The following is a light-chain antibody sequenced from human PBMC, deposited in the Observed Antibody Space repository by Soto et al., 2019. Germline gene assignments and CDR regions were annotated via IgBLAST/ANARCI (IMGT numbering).Light chain of an antibody. CDR2: SAS. V-gene: IGKV1-39*01. Sequence: DIQLTQAPSSLSASVGDRITITCRASQSMSDSLNWYQQKSGQAPKLLIYSASNLESGVPSRFSGGGSGTDFTLTISSLQPEDIGTYFCQQSYSNSYTFGQGTTREIK. CDR3: QQSYSNSYT. J-gene: IGKJ2*01. CDR1: QSMSDS.